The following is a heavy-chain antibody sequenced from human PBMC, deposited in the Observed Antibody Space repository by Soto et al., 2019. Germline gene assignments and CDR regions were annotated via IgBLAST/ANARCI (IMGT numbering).Heavy chain of an antibody. V-gene: IGHV3-48*02. CDR3: ARAIAVGSTSLDY. Sequence: PGGSLRLSCEASGFSFRSYSMSWVRQAPGKGLEWISYITGISNTIYYADSVKGRFTISRDNAKNSLYLQMDSLRDEDTAVYFCARAIAVGSTSLDYWGLGTRVTVSS. CDR1: GFSFRSYS. J-gene: IGHJ4*02. CDR2: ITGISNTI. D-gene: IGHD6-19*01.